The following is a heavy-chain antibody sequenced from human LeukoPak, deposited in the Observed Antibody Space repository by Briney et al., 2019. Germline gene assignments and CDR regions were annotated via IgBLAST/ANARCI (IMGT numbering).Heavy chain of an antibody. D-gene: IGHD2-2*02. CDR1: GGSFSGYY. Sequence: SETLSLTCAVYGGSFSGYYWSWIRQPPGKGLEWIGEINHSGSTNYNPSLKSRVTISVDTSKNQFSLKLSSVTAADTAVYYCARGKTQLLYQHGWFDPWGQGTLVTVSS. CDR3: ARGKTQLLYQHGWFDP. J-gene: IGHJ5*02. V-gene: IGHV4-34*01. CDR2: INHSGST.